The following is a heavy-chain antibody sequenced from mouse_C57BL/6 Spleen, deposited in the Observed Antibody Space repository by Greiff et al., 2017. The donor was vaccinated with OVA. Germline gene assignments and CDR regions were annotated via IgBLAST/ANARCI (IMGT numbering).Heavy chain of an antibody. CDR2: IDPNSGGT. CDR1: GYTFTSYW. J-gene: IGHJ4*01. V-gene: IGHV1-72*01. CDR3: ARDYDYDASYAMDY. Sequence: QVQLKQPGAELVKPGASVKLSCKASGYTFTSYWMHWVKQRPGRGLEWIGRIDPNSGGTKYNEKFKSKATLTVDKPSSTAYMQLSSLTSEDSAVYYCARDYDYDASYAMDYWGQGTSVTVSS. D-gene: IGHD2-4*01.